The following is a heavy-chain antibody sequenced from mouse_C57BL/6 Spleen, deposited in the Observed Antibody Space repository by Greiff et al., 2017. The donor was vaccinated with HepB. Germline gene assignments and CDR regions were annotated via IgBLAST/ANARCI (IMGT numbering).Heavy chain of an antibody. D-gene: IGHD3-1*01. J-gene: IGHJ2*01. CDR3: TREGSDGDFDY. CDR1: GFTFSSYA. CDR2: ISSGGDYI. V-gene: IGHV5-9-1*02. Sequence: EVMLVESGEGLVKPGGSLKLSCAASGFTFSSYAMSWVRQTPEKRLEWVAYISSGGDYIYYADTVKGRFTISRDNARNTLYLQMSSLKSEDTAMYYCTREGSDGDFDYWGQGTTLTVSS.